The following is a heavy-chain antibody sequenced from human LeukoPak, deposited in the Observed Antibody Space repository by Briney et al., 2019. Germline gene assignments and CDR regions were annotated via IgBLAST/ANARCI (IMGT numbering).Heavy chain of an antibody. D-gene: IGHD6-13*01. CDR2: IYYSGST. Sequence: SETLSLTCTVSGYSISSGYYWGWIRQPPGKGLEWIGSIYYSGSTYYNPSLKSRVTISVDTSKNQFSLKLSSVTAADTAVYYCARQQTSDYWGQGTLVTVSS. J-gene: IGHJ4*02. CDR1: GYSISSGYY. V-gene: IGHV4-38-2*02. CDR3: ARQQTSDY.